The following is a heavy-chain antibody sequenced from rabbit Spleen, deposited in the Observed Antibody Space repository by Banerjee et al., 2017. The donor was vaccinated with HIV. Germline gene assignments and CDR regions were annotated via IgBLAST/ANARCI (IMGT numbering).Heavy chain of an antibody. Sequence: QEQLVESGGGLVKPEGSLTLTCKASGFDFSSRYWMSWVRQAPGKGPEWIACIDTGGSGSTYYASWAKGRFTISRTSSTTVTLQMTSLTGADTATYFCARDLHYASVWGQGTLVTVS. J-gene: IGHJ3*01. D-gene: IGHD6-1*01. CDR2: IDTGGSGST. CDR3: ARDLHYASV. V-gene: IGHV1S45*01. CDR1: GFDFSSRYW.